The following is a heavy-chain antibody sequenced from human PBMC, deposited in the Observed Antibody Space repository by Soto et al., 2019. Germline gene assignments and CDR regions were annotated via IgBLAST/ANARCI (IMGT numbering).Heavy chain of an antibody. V-gene: IGHV3-7*03. Sequence: KLVEWGGGMVQPGDSLRLSCEVSGFIFSMYSMSWVRQTPGKGLEWVAKIPQDGVDGHYADAVKGRFTISRDNGKNSLYLQMNNLRAEDTAVYYCARDHLILPAHDFFYGSDVWGRGATVTVSS. J-gene: IGHJ6*02. CDR1: GFIFSMYS. CDR3: ARDHLILPAHDFFYGSDV. CDR2: IPQDGVDG. D-gene: IGHD2-21*02.